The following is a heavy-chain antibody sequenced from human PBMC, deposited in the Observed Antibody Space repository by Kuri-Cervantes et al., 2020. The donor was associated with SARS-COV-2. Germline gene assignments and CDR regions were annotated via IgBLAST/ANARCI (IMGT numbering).Heavy chain of an antibody. D-gene: IGHD6-13*01. CDR1: GYTFTGYY. CDR2: SNLNTDGT. CDR3: ARDDRHSSSWDFDY. V-gene: IGHV1-2*02. Sequence: SVKVTCKASGYTFTGYYIHWVRQAHGQGLEWMGWSNLNTDGTHYAQNFQGRVTMTRATSISTAYMELSRLRSDDTAVYYCARDDRHSSSWDFDYWGQGTLVTVSS. J-gene: IGHJ4*02.